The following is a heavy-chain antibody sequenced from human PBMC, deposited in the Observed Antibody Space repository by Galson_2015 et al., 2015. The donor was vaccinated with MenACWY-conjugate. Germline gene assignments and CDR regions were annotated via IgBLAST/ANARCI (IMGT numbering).Heavy chain of an antibody. Sequence: SLRLSCAASGFTFSTYWMHWVRQAPGKGLEWISFIGSSPTAMFYGDSVKGRFTVSRDNAKRSLFLQMNSLRAEDTAVYYCFSSGYLTEHYWGQGTLVTVSS. V-gene: IGHV3-48*04. CDR2: IGSSPTAM. CDR3: FSSGYLTEHY. D-gene: IGHD3-22*01. J-gene: IGHJ4*02. CDR1: GFTFSTYW.